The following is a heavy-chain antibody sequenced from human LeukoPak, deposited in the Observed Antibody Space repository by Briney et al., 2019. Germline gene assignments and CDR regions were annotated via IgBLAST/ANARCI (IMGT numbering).Heavy chain of an antibody. V-gene: IGHV3-7*04. D-gene: IGHD5-24*01. J-gene: IGHJ4*02. Sequence: GGSLRLSCVASGFPFSSYWMTWVRQAPGKGLEWVANIKQDGSKKSYVDSVKGRFTISRDNAKNSPYLQMNSLRAEDTAIYYCTRVGYIDEGIDYWGQGTLVTVSS. CDR2: IKQDGSKK. CDR1: GFPFSSYW. CDR3: TRVGYIDEGIDY.